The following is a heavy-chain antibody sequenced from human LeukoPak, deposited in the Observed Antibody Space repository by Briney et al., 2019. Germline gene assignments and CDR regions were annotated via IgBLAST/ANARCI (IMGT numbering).Heavy chain of an antibody. CDR3: AKGTMIVVVANFDY. D-gene: IGHD3-22*01. Sequence: GGSLRLSCAVSGFTFSSYAMSWVRQAPGKGLEWVSAISGSGGSTYYADSVKGRFTISRDNSKNTLYLQMNSLRAEGTAVYYCAKGTMIVVVANFDYWGQGTLVTVSS. CDR1: GFTFSSYA. V-gene: IGHV3-23*01. J-gene: IGHJ4*02. CDR2: ISGSGGST.